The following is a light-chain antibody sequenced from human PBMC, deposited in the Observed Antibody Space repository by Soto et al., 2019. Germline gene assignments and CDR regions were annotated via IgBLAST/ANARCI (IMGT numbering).Light chain of an antibody. J-gene: IGKJ3*01. Sequence: DIQMTQSPSSLSATVGDRVTITCRASQDISNYLARHQQKPGKVPKLLIYAASTLQPGVPSRFSGSGSGTDFPVTISSLQPEDVATYYCQKYNGAPPETFGPGTKVDIQ. V-gene: IGKV1-27*01. CDR1: QDISNY. CDR2: AAS. CDR3: QKYNGAPPET.